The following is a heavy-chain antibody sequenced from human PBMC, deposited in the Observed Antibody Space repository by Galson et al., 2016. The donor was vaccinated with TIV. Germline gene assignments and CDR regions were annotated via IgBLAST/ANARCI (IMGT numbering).Heavy chain of an antibody. CDR3: ARGGWGYSSGWSYGMDV. Sequence: SLRLSCAASGFTFSSYSMNWVRQAPGKGLEWVSYISSSGSTIYYADSVKGRFTISRDNAKNQLYLQMNSLRAEDTAVYYCARGGWGYSSGWSYGMDVWGQGTTVTVSS. J-gene: IGHJ6*02. D-gene: IGHD6-19*01. V-gene: IGHV3-48*01. CDR2: ISSSGSTI. CDR1: GFTFSSYS.